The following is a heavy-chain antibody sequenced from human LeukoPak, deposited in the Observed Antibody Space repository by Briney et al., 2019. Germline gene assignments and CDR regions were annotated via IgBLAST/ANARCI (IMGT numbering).Heavy chain of an antibody. V-gene: IGHV3-21*06. CDR1: GFIFSSYA. D-gene: IGHD4-17*01. CDR3: ARDRLYGDYDSNFDF. J-gene: IGHJ4*02. Sequence: GGSLRLSCAASGFIFSSYAINWVRQAPGKGLEWVSSISGNGQYIFYTDSLKGRFTISRDNAKNSVYLQMDNLRVEDTALYYCARDRLYGDYDSNFDFWGRGTLVTVSS. CDR2: ISGNGQYI.